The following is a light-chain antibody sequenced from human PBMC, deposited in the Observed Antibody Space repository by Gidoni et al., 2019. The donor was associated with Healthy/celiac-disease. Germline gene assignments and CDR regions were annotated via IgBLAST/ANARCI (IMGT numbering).Light chain of an antibody. V-gene: IGKV3-11*01. CDR2: DAS. Sequence: EIVLTQSPATLSLSPGERATLSCRASQSVSSYLAWYQQKPGQAPRLLIYDASNRATGIPARFSGIGSGTDFTLTISSLEPEDFAVYYCQQRSNWPRRTFXQXTKVEIK. CDR1: QSVSSY. J-gene: IGKJ1*01. CDR3: QQRSNWPRRT.